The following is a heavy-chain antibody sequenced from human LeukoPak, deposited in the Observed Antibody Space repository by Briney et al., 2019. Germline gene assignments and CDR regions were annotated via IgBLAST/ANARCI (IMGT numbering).Heavy chain of an antibody. CDR2: IDWDDDK. Sequence: SGPTLVNPTQTLTLTCTFSGFSLSTSGMRVSWIRQPPGKALEWLARIDWDDDKFYSTSLKTRLTISKDTSKNQVVLTMTNVDPVDTATYYCARTLTTQGGFDIWGQGTMVTVSS. D-gene: IGHD2-15*01. CDR3: ARTLTTQGGFDI. V-gene: IGHV2-70*04. CDR1: GFSLSTSGMR. J-gene: IGHJ3*02.